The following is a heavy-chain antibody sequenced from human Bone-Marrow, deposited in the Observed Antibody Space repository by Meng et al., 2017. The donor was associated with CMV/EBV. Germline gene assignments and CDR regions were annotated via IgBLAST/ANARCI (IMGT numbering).Heavy chain of an antibody. CDR1: GGSISSYY. D-gene: IGHD2-2*01. J-gene: IGHJ6*02. V-gene: IGHV4-59*01. CDR2: IYYSGST. Sequence: SETLSLTCTVSGGSISSYYWSWIRQPPGKGLEWIGYIYYSGSTNYNPSLKSRVTISVDTSKNQFSLKLSSVTAADTAVYYCARTYCSSTSCYYYYGMDVWGQGPTVTVSS. CDR3: ARTYCSSTSCYYYYGMDV.